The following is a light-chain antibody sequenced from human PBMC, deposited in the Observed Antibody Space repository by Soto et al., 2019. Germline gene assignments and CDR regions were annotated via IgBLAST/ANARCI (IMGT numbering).Light chain of an antibody. CDR2: EVR. CDR3: SAYTARSTLV. V-gene: IGLV2-14*01. J-gene: IGLJ3*02. Sequence: QSALTQPASVSESPGQSITISCIGTSSDVGAYDHVSWYQQHPGKAPKVIIYEVRNRPSGISSRFSGSRSGNTASLTISGLQSEDEGDYYCSAYTARSTLVFGGGTKVTVL. CDR1: SSDVGAYDH.